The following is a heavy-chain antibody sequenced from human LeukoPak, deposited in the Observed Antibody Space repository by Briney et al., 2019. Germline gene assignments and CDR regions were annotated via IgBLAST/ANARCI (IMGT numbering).Heavy chain of an antibody. CDR2: ISYSGGST. D-gene: IGHD3-10*01. J-gene: IGHJ4*02. CDR3: AKRAIMIRRVIINRFHKEAYYFDC. CDR1: GLTFSNYA. Sequence: GSMRLSSSASGLTFSNYAMSCVSQAPGRRLQWVSGISYSGGSTYYADSVKGRFIISRDNSKNTLYLQMNSLTAEDTAVYYCAKRAIMIRRVIINRFHKEAYYFDCWGQGTLVTAYS. V-gene: IGHV3-23*01.